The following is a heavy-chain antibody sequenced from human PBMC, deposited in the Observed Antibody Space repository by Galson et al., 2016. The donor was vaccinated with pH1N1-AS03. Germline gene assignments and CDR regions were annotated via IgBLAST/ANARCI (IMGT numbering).Heavy chain of an antibody. J-gene: IGHJ4*02. CDR2: IIPMLGRG. CDR3: ARKRDSSSSSIFVY. D-gene: IGHD6-6*01. CDR1: GGTFSTNG. Sequence: SVKVSCKASGGTFSTNGFTWVRQAPGQGLEWMGRIIPMLGRGNYAQKFQGRVTIIADISTSTTYSELSNLTSEDTDIYYCARKRDSSSSSIFVYWGQGTQVTVSS. V-gene: IGHV1-69*04.